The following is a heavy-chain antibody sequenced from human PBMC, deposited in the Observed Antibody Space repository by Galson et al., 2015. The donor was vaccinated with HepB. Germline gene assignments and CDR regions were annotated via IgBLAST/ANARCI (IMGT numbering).Heavy chain of an antibody. J-gene: IGHJ4*02. CDR3: ATDVAIYGDYEVFDY. D-gene: IGHD4-17*01. CDR2: FDPEDGET. Sequence: SVKVSCKVSGYTLTELPMHWVRQAPGKGLEWMGGFDPEDGETIYAQKFQGRVTMTEDTSTDTAYMELSSLRSEDTAVYYCATDVAIYGDYEVFDYWGQGTLVTVSS. V-gene: IGHV1-24*01. CDR1: GYTLTELP.